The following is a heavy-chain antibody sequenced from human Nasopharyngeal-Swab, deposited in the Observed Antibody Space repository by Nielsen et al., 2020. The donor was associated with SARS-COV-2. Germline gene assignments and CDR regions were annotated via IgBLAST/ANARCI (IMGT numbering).Heavy chain of an antibody. J-gene: IGHJ5*02. V-gene: IGHV4-59*01. D-gene: IGHD1-20*01. CDR1: GGSISSYY. Sequence: SETLSLICTVSGGSISSYYWSWIRQPPGKGLEWIGYIYYSGSTNYNPSLKSRVTISVDTSKNQFSLKLSSVTAADTAVYYCARDNRPPPYNWNDGWFDPWGQGTLVTVSS. CDR2: IYYSGST. CDR3: ARDNRPPPYNWNDGWFDP.